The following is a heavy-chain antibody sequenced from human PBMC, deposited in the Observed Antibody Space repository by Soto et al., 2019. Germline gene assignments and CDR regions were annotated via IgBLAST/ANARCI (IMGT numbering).Heavy chain of an antibody. J-gene: IGHJ4*02. V-gene: IGHV4-31*03. Sequence: PSETLSLTCTVSGGSISSGGYYWSWIRQHPGKGLEWIGYIYYSGSTYYNPSLKSRVTISVDTSKNQFSLKLSSVTAADTAVYYCARGGHAALDYWGQGTLVTVSS. CDR2: IYYSGST. CDR1: GGSISSGGYY. D-gene: IGHD6-25*01. CDR3: ARGGHAALDY.